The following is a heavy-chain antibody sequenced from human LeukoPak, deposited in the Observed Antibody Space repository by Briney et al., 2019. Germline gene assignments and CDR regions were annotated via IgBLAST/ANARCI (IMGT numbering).Heavy chain of an antibody. Sequence: GGSLRLSCAASGFTFSSYAVSWVRQAPGKGLEWVSFISGSGGTTYYADSVKGRFTISRDNSKNMLYLQMNSLRAEDTAVYYCAKRVGGVNNFDYWGQGTLVTVSS. CDR1: GFTFSSYA. V-gene: IGHV3-23*01. CDR3: AKRVGGVNNFDY. CDR2: ISGSGGTT. J-gene: IGHJ4*02. D-gene: IGHD3-16*01.